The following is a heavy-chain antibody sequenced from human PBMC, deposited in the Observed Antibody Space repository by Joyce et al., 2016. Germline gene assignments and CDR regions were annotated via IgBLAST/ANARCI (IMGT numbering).Heavy chain of an antibody. CDR3: ARGDGYCSGGRCYDWFDP. CDR2: MNPNSGNA. D-gene: IGHD2-15*01. Sequence: QVQLVQSGAEVKKPGASVKVSCKASGYTLTSYDINWVRQATGQGLEWIGSMNPNSGNAGYAQKFQGRVSMTRNTSIRTAYMELSSLRSEDTAVYYCARGDGYCSGGRCYDWFDPWGQGTLVTVSS. J-gene: IGHJ5*02. V-gene: IGHV1-8*01. CDR1: GYTLTSYD.